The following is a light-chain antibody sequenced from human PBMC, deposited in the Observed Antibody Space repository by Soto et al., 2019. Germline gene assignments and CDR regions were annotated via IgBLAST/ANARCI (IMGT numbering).Light chain of an antibody. V-gene: IGKV1-17*02. CDR3: LQHNSYPLT. CDR2: AAS. CDR1: QGIRND. Sequence: DIQMTQSPSSLSASVGDRVTITCRASQGIRNDLGWYQQKTGDAPKSLIYAASSLQSWVPSRFRGSGSWTEFTLTISKLQPEDFATDYCLQHNSYPLTFGGGTKVDIK. J-gene: IGKJ4*01.